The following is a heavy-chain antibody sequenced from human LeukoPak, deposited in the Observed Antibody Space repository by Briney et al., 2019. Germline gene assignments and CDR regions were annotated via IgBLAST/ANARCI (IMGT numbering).Heavy chain of an antibody. CDR2: INPSGGST. V-gene: IGHV1-46*01. J-gene: IGHJ5*02. CDR3: ARGQSKWLDGGWFDP. CDR1: GYTFTSYY. Sequence: ASVKVSCKASGYTFTSYYMHWVRQAPGQGLEWMGIINPSGGSTSYAQKFQGRVTMTRDTSTSTVYMELSSLRSEDTAVYYCARGQSKWLDGGWFDPWGQGTLVTVSS. D-gene: IGHD6-19*01.